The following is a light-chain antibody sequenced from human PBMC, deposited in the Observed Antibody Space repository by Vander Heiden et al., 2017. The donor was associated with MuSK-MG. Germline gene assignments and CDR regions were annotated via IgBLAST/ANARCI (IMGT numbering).Light chain of an antibody. Sequence: EIVLTQSPGTLSLSPGERATLSCRASQSVSSSYLVWYQQKPGQAPRLLIYGASSRATGIPDRFSGSGSGTDFTLTISSLEPEDFAVYYCQQSGSSLTTFGQGTKVEI. CDR1: QSVSSSY. CDR2: GAS. J-gene: IGKJ1*01. CDR3: QQSGSSLTT. V-gene: IGKV3-20*01.